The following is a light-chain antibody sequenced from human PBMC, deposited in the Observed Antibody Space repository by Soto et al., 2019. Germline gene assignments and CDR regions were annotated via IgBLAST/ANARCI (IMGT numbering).Light chain of an antibody. CDR1: QSVSSNF. J-gene: IGKJ4*01. CDR3: QQYGSSPLT. V-gene: IGKV3-20*01. Sequence: EIVLTQSPGTLFLFPGARTTLPCRASQSVSSNFLDWYQQKPGQAPRLLIYGTSSRATGIPDRLCGNGSGTDFTLTISSLQPEDLSVYYCQQYGSSPLTLDGAAKVDIK. CDR2: GTS.